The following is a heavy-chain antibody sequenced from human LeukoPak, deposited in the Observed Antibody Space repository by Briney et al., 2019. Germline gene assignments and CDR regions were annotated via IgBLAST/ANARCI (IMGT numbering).Heavy chain of an antibody. CDR2: IYPGDSDT. Sequence: GESLKISCKGSGYSFSSYWIGWVRQMPGKGLEWMGIIYPGDSDTRYSPSFQGQVTISADKSIGTAYLQWSSLRASDTAMYYCARQGRIVVVTTTHDAFDIWGQGTMVTVSS. D-gene: IGHD2-21*02. V-gene: IGHV5-51*01. J-gene: IGHJ3*02. CDR1: GYSFSSYW. CDR3: ARQGRIVVVTTTHDAFDI.